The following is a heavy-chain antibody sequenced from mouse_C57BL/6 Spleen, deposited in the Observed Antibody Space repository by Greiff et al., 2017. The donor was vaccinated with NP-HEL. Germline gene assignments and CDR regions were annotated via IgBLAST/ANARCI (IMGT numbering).Heavy chain of an antibody. J-gene: IGHJ1*03. CDR2: IDPSDSYT. Sequence: QVQLQQPGAELVMPGASVKLSCKASGYTFTSYWMHWVKQRPGQGLEWIGEIDPSDSYTNYNQKFKGKSTLTVDKSSSTAYMQLSSLTSEDSAVYYCARRTPTGHYWCFDVWGTGTTVTVSS. CDR3: ARRTPTGHYWCFDV. CDR1: GYTFTSYW. V-gene: IGHV1-69*01. D-gene: IGHD3-2*01.